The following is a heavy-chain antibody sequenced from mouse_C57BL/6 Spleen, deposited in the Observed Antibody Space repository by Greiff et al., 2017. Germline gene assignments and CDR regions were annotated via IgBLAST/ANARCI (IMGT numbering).Heavy chain of an antibody. CDR1: GYTFTTYP. J-gene: IGHJ3*01. CDR3: ARRGYGSSSFAY. V-gene: IGHV1-47*01. D-gene: IGHD1-1*01. CDR2: FHPYNDDT. Sequence: VQLKESGAELVKPGASVKMSCKASGYTFTTYPIEWMKQNHGKSLEWIGNFHPYNDDTKYNEKFKGKATLTVEKSSSTVYLELSRLTSDDSAVYYCARRGYGSSSFAYWGQGTLVTVSA.